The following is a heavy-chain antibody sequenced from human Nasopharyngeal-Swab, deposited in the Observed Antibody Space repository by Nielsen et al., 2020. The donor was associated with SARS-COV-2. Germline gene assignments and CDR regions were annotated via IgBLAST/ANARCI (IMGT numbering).Heavy chain of an antibody. D-gene: IGHD4-17*01. CDR1: GFISSDYY. CDR3: ARVEDNFGDYIDY. Sequence: GGSLRLSCAASGFISSDYYMSWIRQAPGKGLEWVAYISSDRSIYTFYADSVKGRFTISRDTAKNSLSLQMDSLRVEDTAVYFCARVEDNFGDYIDYWGQGTLVAVSS. CDR2: ISSDRSIYT. J-gene: IGHJ4*02. V-gene: IGHV3-11*06.